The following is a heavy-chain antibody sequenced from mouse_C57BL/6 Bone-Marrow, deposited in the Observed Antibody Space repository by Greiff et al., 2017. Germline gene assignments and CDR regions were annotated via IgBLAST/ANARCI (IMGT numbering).Heavy chain of an antibody. V-gene: IGHV1-64*01. J-gene: IGHJ3*01. CDR1: GYTFTSYW. D-gene: IGHD3-2*02. Sequence: VQLQQPGAELVKPGASVKLSCKASGYTFTSYWMHWVKQRPGQGLEWIGMIHPNSGSTNYNEKFKSKATLTVDKSSSTAYMQLSSLTSADSAVYYCARSGDRSGSAWFAYWGQGTLVTVSA. CDR2: IHPNSGST. CDR3: ARSGDRSGSAWFAY.